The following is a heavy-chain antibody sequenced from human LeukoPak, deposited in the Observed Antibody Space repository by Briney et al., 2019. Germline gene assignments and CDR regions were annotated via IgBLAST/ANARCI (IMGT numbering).Heavy chain of an antibody. J-gene: IGHJ4*02. CDR3: ARDPTDYGGDY. V-gene: IGHV1-46*01. CDR1: GYTFTSYY. Sequence: ASVKVSCKASGYTFTSYYMHWVRQAPGQGLEWMGMINPSGGSTSYAQKFQGRVTMTRDMSTSTVYMELSSLRSEDTAVYYCARDPTDYGGDYWGQGTLVTVSS. D-gene: IGHD4-23*01. CDR2: INPSGGST.